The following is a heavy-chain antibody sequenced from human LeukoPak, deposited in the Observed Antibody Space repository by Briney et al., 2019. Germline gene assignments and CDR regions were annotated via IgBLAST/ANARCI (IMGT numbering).Heavy chain of an antibody. V-gene: IGHV3-48*02. Sequence: GRSLRLSCSASGFIFSSYSMNWVRQAPGKGLEWISYISSSGSTTYYADSVKGRFTISRDNAKNSLYLQMNSLRDEDTAVYYCTRKAVASYAFDIWGHGTMVTVSS. J-gene: IGHJ3*02. D-gene: IGHD6-19*01. CDR3: TRKAVASYAFDI. CDR1: GFIFSSYS. CDR2: ISSSGSTT.